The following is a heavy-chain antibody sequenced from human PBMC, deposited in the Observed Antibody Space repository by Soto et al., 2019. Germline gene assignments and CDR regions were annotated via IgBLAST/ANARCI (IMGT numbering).Heavy chain of an antibody. CDR1: GGSISSYY. J-gene: IGHJ6*02. Sequence: PSETLSLTCTDSGGSISSYYWSWIRQPAGKGLEWIGRIYTSGSTNYNPSLKSRVTMSVDTSKNQFSLKLSSVTAADTAVYYCARDMGPTSIAAAEGPYYYGMDVWGQGTTVTVSS. CDR3: ARDMGPTSIAAAEGPYYYGMDV. D-gene: IGHD6-13*01. V-gene: IGHV4-4*07. CDR2: IYTSGST.